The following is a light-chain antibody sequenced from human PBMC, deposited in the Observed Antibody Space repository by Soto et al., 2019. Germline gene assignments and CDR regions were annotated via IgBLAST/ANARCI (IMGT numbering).Light chain of an antibody. J-gene: IGLJ3*02. Sequence: QSALTQPRSVSGSPGQSVTISCTGTSSDVGGYNYVSWYQQHPGKAPKLMIYDVSKRPSGVPDRFSGSKSGNTASLTISGLQDDDEADYYCCSYAGSYTGVFGGGTKLTVL. V-gene: IGLV2-11*01. CDR2: DVS. CDR3: CSYAGSYTGV. CDR1: SSDVGGYNY.